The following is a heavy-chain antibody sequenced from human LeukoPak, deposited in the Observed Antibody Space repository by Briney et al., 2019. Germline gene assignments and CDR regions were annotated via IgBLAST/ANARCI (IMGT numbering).Heavy chain of an antibody. V-gene: IGHV3-23*01. CDR1: GFTFSSYW. J-gene: IGHJ4*02. Sequence: GGSLRLSCAASGFTFSSYWMHWVRQAPGKGLEWVSTISNGGGSTYYADSVRGRFTISRDNSKNTLYLQMNSPRAEDTAVYYCAKDRTGEKSISGNYWGQGILVTVSS. D-gene: IGHD2-21*01. CDR3: AKDRTGEKSISGNY. CDR2: ISNGGGST.